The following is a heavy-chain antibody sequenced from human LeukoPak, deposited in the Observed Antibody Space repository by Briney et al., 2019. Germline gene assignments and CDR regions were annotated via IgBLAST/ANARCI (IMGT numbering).Heavy chain of an antibody. CDR2: ISSSGSNT. CDR1: GFTFNTYA. D-gene: IGHD3-10*01. J-gene: IGHJ5*02. CDR3: AAGSGSYYKATS. V-gene: IGHV3-23*01. Sequence: GGSLRLSCAASGFTFNTYAMTWVRQAPGKGLEWVSSISSSGSNTYYTDSVKGRVTISRDNSKYTLYLQMNSLRVEDTAVYYCAAGSGSYYKATSWGQGTLVTVSS.